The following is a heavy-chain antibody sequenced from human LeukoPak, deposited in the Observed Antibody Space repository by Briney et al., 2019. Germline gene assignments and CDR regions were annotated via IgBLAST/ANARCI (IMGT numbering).Heavy chain of an antibody. Sequence: GASVRVSCKASGYTFINYGFTWARQAPGQGLEWMGWISGYNGNTNYLQKFQGRVTMTTDTSTNTVYMELRSLSSDDTAVYYCARVSTNSRVGGYDPQWYFDLWGRGTLVTV. CDR2: ISGYNGNT. J-gene: IGHJ2*01. CDR3: ARVSTNSRVGGYDPQWYFDL. D-gene: IGHD5-12*01. V-gene: IGHV1-18*04. CDR1: GYTFINYG.